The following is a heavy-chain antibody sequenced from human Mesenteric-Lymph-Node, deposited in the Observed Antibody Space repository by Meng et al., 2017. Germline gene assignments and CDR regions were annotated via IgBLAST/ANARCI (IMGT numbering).Heavy chain of an antibody. CDR2: ILTQTNNYAT. CDR3: SRTTTVITQIFDY. V-gene: IGHV3-73*01. Sequence: GESLKISCAASGFTFSGSAIHWVRQTSGKGLEWVGRILTQTNNYATKYAASVKGRFNISRDDSKNTAYLQMNSLETEDTAVYFCSRTTTVITQIFDYWGQGTLVTVSS. D-gene: IGHD4-23*01. J-gene: IGHJ4*02. CDR1: GFTFSGSA.